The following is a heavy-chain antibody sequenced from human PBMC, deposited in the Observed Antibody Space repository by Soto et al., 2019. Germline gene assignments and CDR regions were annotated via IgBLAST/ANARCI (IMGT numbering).Heavy chain of an antibody. CDR3: ARGLPIFGVVIMGLFDY. Sequence: ASVEVSCTASGYTFTGYYMHWVRQAPGQGLEWMGWINPNSGGTNYAQKFQGWVTMTRDTSISTAYMELSRLRSDDTAVYYCARGLPIFGVVIMGLFDYWGQGTLVTVSS. CDR1: GYTFTGYY. J-gene: IGHJ4*02. D-gene: IGHD3-3*01. V-gene: IGHV1-2*04. CDR2: INPNSGGT.